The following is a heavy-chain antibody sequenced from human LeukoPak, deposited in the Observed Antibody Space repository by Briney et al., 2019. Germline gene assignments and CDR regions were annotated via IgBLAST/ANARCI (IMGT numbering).Heavy chain of an antibody. CDR2: VYHSGSS. CDR3: TTHLYSGSYYYAY. Sequence: SETLSLTCTVSGYSLSIGYYWGWIRQPPGKGREWIGSVYHSGSSYYNPSLKSRVTISLDTSRNQFSLKLSSVTAADTAMYYCTTHLYSGSYYYAYWGQGTLVTVSS. V-gene: IGHV4-38-2*02. D-gene: IGHD1-26*01. CDR1: GYSLSIGYY. J-gene: IGHJ4*02.